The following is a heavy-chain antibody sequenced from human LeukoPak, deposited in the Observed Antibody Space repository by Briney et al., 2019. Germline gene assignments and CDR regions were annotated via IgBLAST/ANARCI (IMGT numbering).Heavy chain of an antibody. J-gene: IGHJ4*02. Sequence: GGSLRLSCAASGFTFSSYSMTWVRQAPRKGLEWVTNIREDGSDKYYEDSVRGRFTVSRDNAKNSLYLQMISLRAEDTALYYCARDRGWLQFDYWGQGTLVTVSS. D-gene: IGHD5-24*01. V-gene: IGHV3-7*04. CDR1: GFTFSSYS. CDR3: ARDRGWLQFDY. CDR2: IREDGSDK.